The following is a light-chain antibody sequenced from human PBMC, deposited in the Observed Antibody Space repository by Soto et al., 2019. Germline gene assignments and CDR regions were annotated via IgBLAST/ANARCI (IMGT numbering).Light chain of an antibody. CDR1: QSVSSSN. CDR2: GAS. V-gene: IGKV3-20*01. CDR3: QQYGGTPLT. Sequence: EIVLTQSPGTLSFSPGERATPSCRASQSVSSSNLAWYQQKPGQAPRLLIYGASSRATGIPDRFSGSGSGTDFTLTISRLEPEDFAVYYCQQYGGTPLTFGGGTKVDIK. J-gene: IGKJ4*01.